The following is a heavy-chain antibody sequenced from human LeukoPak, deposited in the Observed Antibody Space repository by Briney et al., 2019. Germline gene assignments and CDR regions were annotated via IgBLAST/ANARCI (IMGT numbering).Heavy chain of an antibody. J-gene: IGHJ4*02. CDR2: IDTDGSTT. Sequence: GGSLRLSCAASDFIFSNYWMHWVRQPPGKGLVWVSRIDTDGSTTSYADSVKGRFTISRDNAKNTLYLQMNSVSAEDTAVYYCARGGLEPVDYWGQGTLVTVSS. D-gene: IGHD1-1*01. CDR1: DFIFSNYW. CDR3: ARGGLEPVDY. V-gene: IGHV3-74*01.